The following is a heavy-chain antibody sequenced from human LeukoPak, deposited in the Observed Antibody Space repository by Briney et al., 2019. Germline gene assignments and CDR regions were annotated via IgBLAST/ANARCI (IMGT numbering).Heavy chain of an antibody. D-gene: IGHD2-21*02. Sequence: PSQTLSLTCTVSGGSISSGGYYWSWIRQPPGKGLEWIGYIYYSGSTNYNPSLRSRVTISVDTSKNQFSLKLSSVTAADTAVYYCARIVVTAIRTIDPWGQGTLVTVSS. CDR1: GGSISSGGYY. J-gene: IGHJ5*02. CDR3: ARIVVTAIRTIDP. V-gene: IGHV4-61*08. CDR2: IYYSGST.